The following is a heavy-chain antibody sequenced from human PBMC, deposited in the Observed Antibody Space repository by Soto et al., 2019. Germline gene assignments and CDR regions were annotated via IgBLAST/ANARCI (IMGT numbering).Heavy chain of an antibody. J-gene: IGHJ4*02. Sequence: PGGSLRLSCTASGFTFGDYAMSWFRQAPGKGLEWLGFIRSKAYGGTTEYAASVKGRFTISRDDSKSIAYLQMNSLKTEDTAVYYCTSWGYYYGSGSYWPREYWGQGSLVTVSS. CDR1: GFTFGDYA. CDR2: IRSKAYGGTT. CDR3: TSWGYYYGSGSYWPREY. D-gene: IGHD3-10*01. V-gene: IGHV3-49*03.